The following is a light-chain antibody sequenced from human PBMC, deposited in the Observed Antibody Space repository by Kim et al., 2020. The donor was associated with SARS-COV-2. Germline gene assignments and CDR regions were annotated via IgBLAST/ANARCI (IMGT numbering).Light chain of an antibody. CDR3: QVWDSGSDHYV. J-gene: IGLJ1*01. Sequence: APEETAWITCGEDNIASKSVHWYQQKPGQAPVPVIFYDSDRPSGIPERFSGSNSGNTATLTISGVEAGDEADYYCQVWDSGSDHYVFGTGTKVTVL. CDR1: NIASKS. CDR2: YDS. V-gene: IGLV3-21*04.